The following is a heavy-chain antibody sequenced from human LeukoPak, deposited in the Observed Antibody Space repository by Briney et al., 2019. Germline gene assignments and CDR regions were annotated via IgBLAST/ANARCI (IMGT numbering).Heavy chain of an antibody. CDR3: ASDIVVVPAAMGGNWFDP. Sequence: GGSLRLSCAAPGFTFSSYSMNWVRQAPGKGLEWVSSISSSSSYIYYADSVEGRFTISRDNAKNSLYLQMNSLRAEDTAVYYCASDIVVVPAAMGGNWFDPWGQGTLVTVSS. CDR1: GFTFSSYS. CDR2: ISSSSSYI. J-gene: IGHJ5*02. D-gene: IGHD2-2*01. V-gene: IGHV3-21*01.